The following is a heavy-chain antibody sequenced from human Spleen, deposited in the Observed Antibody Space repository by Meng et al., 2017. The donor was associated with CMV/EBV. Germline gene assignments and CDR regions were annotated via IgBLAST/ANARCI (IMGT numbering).Heavy chain of an antibody. CDR2: VSGSGVST. CDR3: AKDLYYASGTYLGYFDY. V-gene: IGHV3-23*01. CDR1: GFTFSSYW. Sequence: GGSLRLSFAASGFTFSSYWMHWVRQAPGKGREWVSLVSGSGVSTYYADSVKGRFTISRDNSKDTLYLHMNSLRAEDTAVYYCAKDLYYASGTYLGYFDYWGQGTLVTVSS. J-gene: IGHJ4*02. D-gene: IGHD3-10*01.